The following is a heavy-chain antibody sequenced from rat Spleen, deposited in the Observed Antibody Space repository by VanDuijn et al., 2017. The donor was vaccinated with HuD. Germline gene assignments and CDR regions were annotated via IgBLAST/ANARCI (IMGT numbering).Heavy chain of an antibody. J-gene: IGHJ2*01. CDR1: XXSIXXXYX. V-gene: IGHV3-3*01. CDR2: INSAGTT. Sequence: EVQLXESGXXLVKPSXXXSLXXSVXXXSIXXXYXXXWIXXXPGKKLEWMGYINSAGTTNYNPYLKSRISITRETSKNQFFLQVNSVTIEDTATYYCASLYSSYSLYYFDYWGQGVMVTVSP. CDR3: ASLYSSYSLYYFDY. D-gene: IGHD1-2*01.